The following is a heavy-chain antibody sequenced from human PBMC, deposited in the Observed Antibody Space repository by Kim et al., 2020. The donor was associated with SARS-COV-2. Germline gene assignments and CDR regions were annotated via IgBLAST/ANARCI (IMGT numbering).Heavy chain of an antibody. CDR3: ARGDDSSGYYDFDY. J-gene: IGHJ4*02. D-gene: IGHD3-22*01. Sequence: GGSLRLSCAASGFTFSSYAMHWVRQAPGKGLEYVSAISSNGGSTYYANSVKGRFTISRDNSKNTLYLQMGSLRAEDMAVYYCARGDDSSGYYDFDYWGQGTLVTVSS. CDR1: GFTFSSYA. CDR2: ISSNGGST. V-gene: IGHV3-64*01.